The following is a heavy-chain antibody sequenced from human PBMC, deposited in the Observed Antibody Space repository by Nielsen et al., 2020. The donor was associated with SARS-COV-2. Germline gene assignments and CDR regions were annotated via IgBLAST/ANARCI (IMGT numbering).Heavy chain of an antibody. J-gene: IGHJ6*03. Sequence: GGSLRLSCAASGFTFGDAIIHWVRQASGKGLEWVGRVRSKTHNYETAYAASVRGRFTISRDESENKAYLQMNSLKTEDTAVYFCKHYYDMDVWGKGTTVTVSS. CDR2: VRSKTHNYET. V-gene: IGHV3-73*01. CDR1: GFTFGDAI. CDR3: KHYYDMDV.